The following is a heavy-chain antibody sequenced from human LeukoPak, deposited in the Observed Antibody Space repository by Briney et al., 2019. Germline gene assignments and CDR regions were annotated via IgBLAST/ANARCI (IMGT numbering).Heavy chain of an antibody. J-gene: IGHJ4*02. V-gene: IGHV5-51*01. Sequence: GGPRNSSGKASGYSFASYWSGWARQLPGKGLNWMGIVYPGDSDTRYSPSSQGQDTITTAKSIRTAYLQWSSTKASDTAMYSCARTRGRGFVIDYWGQGTLVTVSS. D-gene: IGHD3-10*01. CDR3: ARTRGRGFVIDY. CDR2: VYPGDSDT. CDR1: GYSFASYW.